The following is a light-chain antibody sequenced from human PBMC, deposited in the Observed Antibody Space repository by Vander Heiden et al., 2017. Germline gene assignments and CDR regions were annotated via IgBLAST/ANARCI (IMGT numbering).Light chain of an antibody. CDR3: QQRSNWPLT. CDR1: QSVSSY. Sequence: IVLTQSPATLSLSPGERATLSCRASQSVSSYLAWYQQKPGQAPRLLIYDASNRATGIPARFSGSGFGTDFTLTISSLEPEDFAVYYCQQRSNWPLTFGQGTRLEIK. J-gene: IGKJ5*01. CDR2: DAS. V-gene: IGKV3-11*01.